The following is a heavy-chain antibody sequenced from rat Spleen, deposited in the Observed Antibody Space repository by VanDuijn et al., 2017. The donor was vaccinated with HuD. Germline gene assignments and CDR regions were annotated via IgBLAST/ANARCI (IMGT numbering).Heavy chain of an antibody. Sequence: EVQLVESGGGLVQPGRSLKLSCAASGFTFSDYNMAWVRQAPKKGLEWVATISSDGGRNFYRDSVKGRFTISRDNAKSTLSLQVDSLRSEDTATYYCARRHHGYTDYFDYWGQGVMVTVSS. CDR2: ISSDGGRN. CDR1: GFTFSDYN. CDR3: ARRHHGYTDYFDY. J-gene: IGHJ2*01. V-gene: IGHV5-7*01. D-gene: IGHD1-4*01.